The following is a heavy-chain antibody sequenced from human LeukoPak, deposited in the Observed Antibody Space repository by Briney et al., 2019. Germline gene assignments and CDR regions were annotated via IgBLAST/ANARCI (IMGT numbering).Heavy chain of an antibody. CDR1: GGSISSHY. V-gene: IGHV4-4*07. D-gene: IGHD5-12*01. CDR2: IYTSGST. CDR3: ARGGGYDFPYYYYGMDV. Sequence: PSETLSLTCTVSGGSISSHYWSWIRQPAGKGLEWIGRIYTSGSTNHNPSLKSRVTMSVDTSKNQFSLNLRSVTAADTAVYYCARGGGYDFPYYYYGMDVWGQGTTVTVSS. J-gene: IGHJ6*02.